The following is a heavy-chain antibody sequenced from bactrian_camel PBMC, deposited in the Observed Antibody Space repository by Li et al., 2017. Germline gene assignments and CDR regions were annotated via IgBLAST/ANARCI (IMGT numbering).Heavy chain of an antibody. J-gene: IGHJ6*01. V-gene: IGHV3S1*01. Sequence: HVQLVESGGGLVQPGGSLRLSCSVTTWSFSRYWMYWVRQAPGKGLEWVSGILTSGDTHYDYSVMGRFTISRDNAKNTLYLQMNNLKTDDAAVYYCATQTTGWAFRYWGRGTQVTVS. CDR2: ILTSGDT. D-gene: IGHD5*01. CDR1: TWSFSRYW. CDR3: ATQTTGWAFRY.